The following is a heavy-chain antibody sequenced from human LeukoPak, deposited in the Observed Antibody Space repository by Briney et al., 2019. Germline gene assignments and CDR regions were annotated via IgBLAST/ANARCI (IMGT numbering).Heavy chain of an antibody. CDR3: AKDPRVKSGDYIIR. CDR2: MRYDGSNT. CDR1: GFTFSNYG. Sequence: GGSLRLSFAASGFTFSNYGMHWVRQAPGKGLEWLAFMRYDGSNTHYADSVKCRFTISRDNSKNTLYLQMNSLRGEDTAVYYCAKDPRVKSGDYIIRWGQGTPVIVSS. D-gene: IGHD4-17*01. V-gene: IGHV3-30*02. J-gene: IGHJ4*02.